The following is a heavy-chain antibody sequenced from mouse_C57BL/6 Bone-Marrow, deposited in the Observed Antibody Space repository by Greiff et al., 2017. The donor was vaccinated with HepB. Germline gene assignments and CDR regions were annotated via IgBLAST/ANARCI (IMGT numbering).Heavy chain of an antibody. CDR1: GYTFTSNW. CDR2: IDPSDSYT. V-gene: IGHV1-59*01. CDR3: ARMGITTVPWYFDV. Sequence: QVQLQQPGAELVRPGTSVKLSCKASGYTFTSNWMHWVKQRPGQGLEWIGVIDPSDSYTNYNQKFKGKATLTVDTSSSTAYMQLSSLTSEDSAVYYCARMGITTVPWYFDVWGTGTTVTVSS. J-gene: IGHJ1*03. D-gene: IGHD1-1*01.